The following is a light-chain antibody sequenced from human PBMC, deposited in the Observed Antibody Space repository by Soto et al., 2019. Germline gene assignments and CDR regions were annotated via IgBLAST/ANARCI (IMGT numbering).Light chain of an antibody. CDR3: QQYNNWPTLT. CDR1: QSVRDN. V-gene: IGKV3-15*01. CDR2: GAS. J-gene: IGKJ4*01. Sequence: EIVMTQSPATLSVSPGERATLSCRASQSVRDNLAWYQQKPCQAPRLLIYGASTRATGIPARFSGSGSGTECTLTISSLQSEDFAVYYCQQYNNWPTLTFGGGTKVDIK.